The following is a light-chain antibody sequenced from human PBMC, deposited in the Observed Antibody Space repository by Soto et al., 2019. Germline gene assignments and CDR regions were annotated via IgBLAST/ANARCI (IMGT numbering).Light chain of an antibody. CDR3: QQLSYYPRT. CDR1: QDISSY. V-gene: IGKV1-9*01. J-gene: IGKJ2*01. CDR2: AAS. Sequence: IQMTQSPSSLSATVGDRVTITCRASQDISSYLVWYQQKPGKAPKLLIYAASTLQRGVPLRFSGSGSGTEFTLTISSLQPEDFATYYCQQLSYYPRTFGQGTKLEIK.